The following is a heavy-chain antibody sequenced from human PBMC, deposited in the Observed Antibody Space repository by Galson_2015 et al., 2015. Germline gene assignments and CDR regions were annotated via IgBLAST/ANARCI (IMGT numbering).Heavy chain of an antibody. CDR2: IWYDGSNK. J-gene: IGHJ4*02. D-gene: IGHD6-19*01. CDR3: ARLAVAGKIFDY. Sequence: SLRLSCAASGFTFSSYGMPWVRQAPGKGLEWVAVIWYDGSNKYYADSVKGRFTISRDNSKNTLYLQMNSLRAEDTAVYYCARLAVAGKIFDYWGQGTQVTVSS. V-gene: IGHV3-33*01. CDR1: GFTFSSYG.